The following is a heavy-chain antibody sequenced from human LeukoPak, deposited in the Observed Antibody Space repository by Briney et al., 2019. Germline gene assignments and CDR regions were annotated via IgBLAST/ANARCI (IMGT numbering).Heavy chain of an antibody. V-gene: IGHV1-69*06. CDR3: ARESVAGGFEY. Sequence: SVKVSCKASGGTFSSYAISWVRQAPGQGLEWMGGIIPIFGTANYAQKFQDRVTISADKSTTTVYMALSSLRYEDTAMYYCARESVAGGFEYWGQGTLVTVSS. CDR2: IIPIFGTA. J-gene: IGHJ4*02. D-gene: IGHD6-19*01. CDR1: GGTFSSYA.